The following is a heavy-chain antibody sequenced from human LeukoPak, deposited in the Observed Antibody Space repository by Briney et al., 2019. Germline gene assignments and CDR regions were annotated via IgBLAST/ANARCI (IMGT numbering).Heavy chain of an antibody. Sequence: PGGSLRLSCEASGFTFRSYAMSWVRQAPGKGLEWVSAISGSGGSTYYADSVKGRFTISRDNSKNTLYLQMNSLRAEDTAVYYCAKVPSRYPRYSGYDWRGYWGQGTLVTVSS. CDR2: ISGSGGST. V-gene: IGHV3-23*01. D-gene: IGHD5-12*01. CDR1: GFTFRSYA. CDR3: AKVPSRYPRYSGYDWRGY. J-gene: IGHJ4*02.